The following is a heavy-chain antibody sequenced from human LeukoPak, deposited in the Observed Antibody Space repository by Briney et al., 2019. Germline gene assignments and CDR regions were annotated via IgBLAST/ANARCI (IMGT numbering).Heavy chain of an antibody. J-gene: IGHJ4*02. CDR1: GVTFSSYA. CDR3: AAKRMAGTGYYFES. D-gene: IGHD6-19*01. Sequence: GGSLRLSCAASGVTFSSYAMSWVRQAPGKGLEWVSSLHGNGDETHYADSVKGRFTISRDNSKATLYLQMNSLRADDTALYYCAAKRMAGTGYYFESWGQGTLVTVSS. CDR2: LHGNGDET. V-gene: IGHV3-23*01.